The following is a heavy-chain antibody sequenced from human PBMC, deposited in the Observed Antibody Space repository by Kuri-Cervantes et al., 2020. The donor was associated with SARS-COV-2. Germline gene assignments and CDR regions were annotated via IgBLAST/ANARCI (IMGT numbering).Heavy chain of an antibody. V-gene: IGHV3-30*03. Sequence: GESLKISCAASGFTFSSFSIQWVRQAPGQGLEWVALIVYDGSQQFYADSVKGRFTISRDNSKKTVYLQMNNLRPDDTALYYCARVGEQGYWGQGTQVTVSS. D-gene: IGHD1-26*01. CDR3: ARVGEQGY. J-gene: IGHJ4*02. CDR2: IVYDGSQQ. CDR1: GFTFSSFS.